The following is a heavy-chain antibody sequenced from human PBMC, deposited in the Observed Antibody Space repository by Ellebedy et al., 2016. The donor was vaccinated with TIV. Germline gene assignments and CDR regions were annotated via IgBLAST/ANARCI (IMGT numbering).Heavy chain of an antibody. J-gene: IGHJ5*02. Sequence: ASVKVSCXASGYTFTDFYIHWVRQAPGQGLEWMGWINPKTGGTNYAQKFQGRVTMTRDTSISTAYMEVSRLRSDDTAVYYCARAPRGSGYYKRPSWGQGTLVTVSS. CDR3: ARAPRGSGYYKRPS. CDR2: INPKTGGT. V-gene: IGHV1-2*02. CDR1: GYTFTDFY. D-gene: IGHD3-3*01.